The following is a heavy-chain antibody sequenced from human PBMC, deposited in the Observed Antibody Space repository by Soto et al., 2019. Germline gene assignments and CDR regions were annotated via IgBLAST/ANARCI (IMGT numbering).Heavy chain of an antibody. J-gene: IGHJ6*02. CDR1: GGTFSSYT. V-gene: IGHV1-69*02. Sequence: QVQLVQSGAEVKQPGSSVKVSCKASGGTFSSYTISWVRQAPGQGLEWMGRIIPILGIANYAQKFQGRVTITADKSTSTAYMELSSLRSEDTAVYYCARGKDSGYDRDYYYYGMDVWGQGTTVTVSS. D-gene: IGHD5-12*01. CDR3: ARGKDSGYDRDYYYYGMDV. CDR2: IIPILGIA.